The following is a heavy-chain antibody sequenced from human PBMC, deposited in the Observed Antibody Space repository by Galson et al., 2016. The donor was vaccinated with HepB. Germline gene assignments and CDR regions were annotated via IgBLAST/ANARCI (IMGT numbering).Heavy chain of an antibody. D-gene: IGHD3-22*01. V-gene: IGHV3-23*01. Sequence: SLRLSCAASGFTFNTFDMYWIRQAPGKGLKWVSTIMHSGATTYYADSVRGRFTVSRDNFRNTLYLQMNNLRPEDTAVYYCSKDFGREVYGSSGPWGQGALVTVST. CDR1: GFTFNTFD. CDR3: SKDFGREVYGSSGP. CDR2: IMHSGATT. J-gene: IGHJ5*02.